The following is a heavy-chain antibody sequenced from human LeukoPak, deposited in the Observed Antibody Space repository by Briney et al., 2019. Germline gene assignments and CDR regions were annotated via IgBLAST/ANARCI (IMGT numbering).Heavy chain of an antibody. J-gene: IGHJ4*02. CDR1: GYTFTGYY. V-gene: IGHV1-2*02. CDR2: INPNSGGT. Sequence: ASVKVSCKASGYTFTGYYMHWVRQAPGQGLEWMGWINPNSGGTNYAQKFQGRVTMTRDTSISTAYMELSRLRSDDTAVYYCARDLSTVVTRDLDYWGQGTLVTVSS. D-gene: IGHD4-23*01. CDR3: ARDLSTVVTRDLDY.